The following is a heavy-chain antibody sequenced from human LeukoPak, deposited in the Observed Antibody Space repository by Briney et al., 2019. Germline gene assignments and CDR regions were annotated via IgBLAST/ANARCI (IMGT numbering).Heavy chain of an antibody. CDR3: ARRELLGYSYGLRTFNI. D-gene: IGHD5-18*01. CDR1: GFTVSNNY. Sequence: GGSLRLSCAASGFTVSNNYMTWARQAPGKGLEWVSLIYSGGSTHYADSVKGRFTISRDSSRNTLYLQMNSLRVEDTAVYYCARRELLGYSYGLRTFNIWGQGTTVTVSS. J-gene: IGHJ3*02. CDR2: IYSGGST. V-gene: IGHV3-66*04.